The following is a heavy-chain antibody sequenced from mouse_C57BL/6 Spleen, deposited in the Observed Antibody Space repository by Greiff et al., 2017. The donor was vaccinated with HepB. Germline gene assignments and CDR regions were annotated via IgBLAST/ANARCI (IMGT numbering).Heavy chain of an antibody. D-gene: IGHD1-1*01. CDR2: ISSGSGTI. V-gene: IGHV5-17*01. CDR1: GFTISDYE. CDR3: ATVVARNFDY. J-gene: IGHJ2*01. Sequence: EVQLVESGGGLVKPGGSLKLSCAVSGFTISDYELRWVSQAPEKGLAWLAYISSGSGTIYYADTVKGRFTISRDNAKNTLFLQMTRLRSEDTAMYYCATVVARNFDYWGQGTTLTVSS.